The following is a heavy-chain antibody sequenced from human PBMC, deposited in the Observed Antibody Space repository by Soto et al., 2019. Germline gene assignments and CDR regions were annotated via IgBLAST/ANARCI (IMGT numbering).Heavy chain of an antibody. J-gene: IGHJ6*02. Sequence: SETLSLTCAVSGYSISSGYYWGWIRQPPGKGLEWIGIIHHSGSTYYNPSLKSRVTISVDTSKNQFSLRLSSVTAADTAVYYCARVYVGYYDSSGYHPLFYYYGMDVWGQGTTVTVSS. V-gene: IGHV4-38-2*01. CDR2: IHHSGST. D-gene: IGHD3-22*01. CDR3: ARVYVGYYDSSGYHPLFYYYGMDV. CDR1: GYSISSGYY.